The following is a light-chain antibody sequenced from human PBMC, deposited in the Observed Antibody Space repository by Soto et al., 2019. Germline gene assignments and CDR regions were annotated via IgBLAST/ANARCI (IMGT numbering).Light chain of an antibody. J-gene: IGKJ1*01. CDR3: QQYESYWT. V-gene: IGKV1-5*01. CDR2: DAS. Sequence: YRVPITCRASQVITGWLAWYQQKPGKAPNLLIYDASNVQSGVPPRFSGSGSGTEFTLTISSLQPDDFATYYCQQYESYWTLGQGTKVDI. CDR1: QVITGW.